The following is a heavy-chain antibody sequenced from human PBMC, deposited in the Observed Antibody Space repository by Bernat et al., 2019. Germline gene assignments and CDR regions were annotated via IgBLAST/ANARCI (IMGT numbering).Heavy chain of an antibody. CDR2: IIPLFGTA. CDR1: GGTFSRHA. CDR3: ARGSSDCSRSSCPYDY. J-gene: IGHJ4*02. Sequence: QVQLVQSGAEVKKPGSSVKVSCKASGGTFSRHAINWVRQAPGQGLEWMGGIIPLFGTASYAQKFQGRVTITADESTSTAYMDLSSLRSEDTAMYYCARGSSDCSRSSCPYDYWGQGILVTVSS. V-gene: IGHV1-69*01. D-gene: IGHD2-2*01.